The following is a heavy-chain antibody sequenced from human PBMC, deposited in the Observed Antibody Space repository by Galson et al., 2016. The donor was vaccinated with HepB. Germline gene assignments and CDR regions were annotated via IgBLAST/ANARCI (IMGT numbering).Heavy chain of an antibody. D-gene: IGHD5-18*01. V-gene: IGHV1-46*01. J-gene: IGHJ6*02. Sequence: SVKVSCKASGNIFTREYIHWVRQAPGQGPEWMGIINPVNGNTKYEQKFQGRVSMTRDTSTGTVYMELSSLRSNETAVYYCARISSYALDGMDVWGQGTTVTVTS. CDR3: ARISSYALDGMDV. CDR1: GNIFTREY. CDR2: INPVNGNT.